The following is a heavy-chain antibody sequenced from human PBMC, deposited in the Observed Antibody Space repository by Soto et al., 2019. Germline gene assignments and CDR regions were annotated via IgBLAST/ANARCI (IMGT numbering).Heavy chain of an antibody. Sequence: PSETLSLTCTFSGGPISKYYWSWIRQPPGKGLEWIGEIYHSGSTNYNPSLKSRVTISVDKSKNQFSLKLSSVTAADTAVYYCARVSGIVATISSGYYGMDVWGQGTTVTVSS. CDR3: ARVSGIVATISSGYYGMDV. J-gene: IGHJ6*02. V-gene: IGHV4-59*12. D-gene: IGHD5-12*01. CDR1: GGPISKYY. CDR2: IYHSGST.